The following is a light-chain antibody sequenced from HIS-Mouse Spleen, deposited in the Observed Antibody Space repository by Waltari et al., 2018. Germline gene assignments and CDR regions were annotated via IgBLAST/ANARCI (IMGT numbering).Light chain of an antibody. CDR3: QQYNNWPPWT. CDR2: GAS. J-gene: IGKJ1*01. CDR1: QSVSSN. V-gene: IGKV3-15*01. Sequence: EIVMTQSPATLSVSPGDRATLSCRASQSVSSNLAWYQQKPGQAPRLLSYGASTRATGIPARFSGGGSGTEFTLTISSMQSEDFAVYDCQQYNNWPPWTFGQGTKVEIK.